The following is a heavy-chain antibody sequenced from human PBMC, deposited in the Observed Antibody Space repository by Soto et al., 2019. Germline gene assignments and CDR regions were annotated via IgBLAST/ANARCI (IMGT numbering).Heavy chain of an antibody. CDR2: IYSGGST. D-gene: IGHD6-13*01. V-gene: IGHV3-53*01. Sequence: EVKLVESGGGLIQPGGSMRLSCGASGFTVSTNYMSWVRQAPGKGLVWVSVIYSGGSTYYADSVKGRFTISRDNSKNTLYLQMNSLRAEDTAVYYCARASIAAAGYYFDYWGQGTLVTVSS. J-gene: IGHJ4*02. CDR3: ARASIAAAGYYFDY. CDR1: GFTVSTNY.